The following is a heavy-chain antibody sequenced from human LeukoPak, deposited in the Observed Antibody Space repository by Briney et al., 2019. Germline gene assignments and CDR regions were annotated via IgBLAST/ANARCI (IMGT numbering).Heavy chain of an antibody. CDR1: GGTFSSYA. D-gene: IGHD2-21*02. J-gene: IGHJ3*02. V-gene: IGHV1-69*04. CDR2: NIPILGIA. Sequence: GASVKVSCKASGGTFSSYAISWVRQAPGQGLEWMGRNIPILGIANYAQKFQGRVTITADKSTSTAYMGLSSLRSEDTAVYYCARDLEAYCGGDCPLGGYTFDIWGQGTMVTDSS. CDR3: ARDLEAYCGGDCPLGGYTFDI.